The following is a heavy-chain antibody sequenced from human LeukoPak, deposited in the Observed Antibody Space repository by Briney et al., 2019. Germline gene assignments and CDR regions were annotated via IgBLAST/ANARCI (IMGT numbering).Heavy chain of an antibody. CDR1: GGSISSDDYY. D-gene: IGHD2-21*01. CDR2: IYYTGST. Sequence: SETLSLTCTVSGGSISSDDYYWGWIRQPPGKGLEWIGSIYYTGSTYYNPSLQSRVTISVDTSKIQFSLRLSSVTAADTAVYYCVRRCAGGDCYGAFDFWGPGTLVTVSS. V-gene: IGHV4-39*01. CDR3: VRRCAGGDCYGAFDF. J-gene: IGHJ4*02.